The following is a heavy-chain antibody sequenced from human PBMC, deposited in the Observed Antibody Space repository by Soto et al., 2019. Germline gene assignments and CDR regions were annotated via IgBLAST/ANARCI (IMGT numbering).Heavy chain of an antibody. V-gene: IGHV5-10-1*01. CDR3: ARLTPLAAAVDY. CDR2: IDPSDSYT. J-gene: IGHJ4*02. D-gene: IGHD6-13*01. CDR1: GYIFTSYW. Sequence: GESLKISCNGSGYIFTSYWISWVRQMPGKGLEWMGRIDPSDSYTNYSPSFQGHVTISADKSISTAYLQWSSLKASDTAMYYCARLTPLAAAVDYWGQGTLVTVSS.